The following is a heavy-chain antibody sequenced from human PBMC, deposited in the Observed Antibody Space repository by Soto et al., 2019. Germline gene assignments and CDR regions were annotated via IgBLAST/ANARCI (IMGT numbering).Heavy chain of an antibody. Sequence: QMQLVESGGGVVQPGRSLRLSCTASGFTFRNYGMHWIRQAPGKGLEWVAVIWYDGSNEYFADSVKGRFTISRDNSKNTLYLQMNSLRAEDTALYYCARDVTPRYFDLWGRGTLVTVSS. CDR1: GFTFRNYG. CDR2: IWYDGSNE. V-gene: IGHV3-33*01. J-gene: IGHJ2*01. CDR3: ARDVTPRYFDL.